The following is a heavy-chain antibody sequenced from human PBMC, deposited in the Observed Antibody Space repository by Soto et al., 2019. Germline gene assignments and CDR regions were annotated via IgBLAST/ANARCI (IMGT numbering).Heavy chain of an antibody. V-gene: IGHV4-34*01. CDR1: GGSFSGYY. D-gene: IGHD3-10*01. Sequence: PSETLSLTCAVYGGSFSGYYWSWIRQPPGKGLEWIGEINHSGSTNYNPSLKSRVTISVDTSKNQFSLKLSSVTAADTAVYYCARGSMVRGAPTGYWGQGTLVTVSS. CDR2: INHSGST. J-gene: IGHJ4*02. CDR3: ARGSMVRGAPTGY.